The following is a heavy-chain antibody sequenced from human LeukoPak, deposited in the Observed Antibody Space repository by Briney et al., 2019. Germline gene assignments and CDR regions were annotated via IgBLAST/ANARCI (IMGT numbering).Heavy chain of an antibody. CDR2: IYYSGST. V-gene: IGHV4-39*01. J-gene: IGHJ6*03. D-gene: IGHD6-19*01. CDR1: GGSISSSSYY. CDR3: AKHSSGRPYYYYYYMDV. Sequence: SESLSLTCTVSGGSISSSSYYWGWIRQPPGKGLEWIGSIYYSGSTYYNPSLKSRVTISVDTSKNQFSLKLSSVTAADTAVYYCAKHSSGRPYYYYYYMDVRGKGTTVTVSS.